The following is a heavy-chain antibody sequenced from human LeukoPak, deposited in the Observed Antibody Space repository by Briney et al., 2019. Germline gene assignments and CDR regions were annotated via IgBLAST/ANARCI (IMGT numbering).Heavy chain of an antibody. CDR1: AGSISTYY. J-gene: IGHJ4*02. CDR3: ARDWVSLDF. CDR2: ISYSGST. V-gene: IGHV4-59*01. D-gene: IGHD2-8*01. Sequence: PSETLSLTCTVSAGSISTYYWSWIRQPPGKGLELIGYISYSGSTKYNPSLTSRVTISIDTSKNQFSLKLSSVTAADTAIYYCARDWVSLDFWGQGTLVTVSS.